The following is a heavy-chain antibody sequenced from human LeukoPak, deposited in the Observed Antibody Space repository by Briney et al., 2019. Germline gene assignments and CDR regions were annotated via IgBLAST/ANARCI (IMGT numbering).Heavy chain of an antibody. D-gene: IGHD3-10*01. J-gene: IGHJ4*02. Sequence: GGSLRLSCAASGFTFSSYGMHWVRQAPGKGLEWVAFIRYDGSSKYYADSVKGRFTISRDNSKNTLYLQMNSLRAEDTAVYYCAKGRHYDGSGSRTDFDYWGQGTLVTVSS. V-gene: IGHV3-30*02. CDR2: IRYDGSSK. CDR1: GFTFSSYG. CDR3: AKGRHYDGSGSRTDFDY.